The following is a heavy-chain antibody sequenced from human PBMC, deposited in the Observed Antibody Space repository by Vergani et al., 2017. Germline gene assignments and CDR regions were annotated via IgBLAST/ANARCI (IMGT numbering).Heavy chain of an antibody. D-gene: IGHD1-1*01. Sequence: QVQLVQSGAEVKKPGASVTVSCKASGYTFTGYYMHWVRQAPGQGLEWMGWINPNSGGTNYAQKFQGRVTMTRDTSISTAYMELRRLRSDDTAVYYCARGNWNDQSYYYYYMDVWGKGTTVSVSS. CDR2: INPNSGGT. CDR1: GYTFTGYY. J-gene: IGHJ6*03. CDR3: ARGNWNDQSYYYYYMDV. V-gene: IGHV1-2*02.